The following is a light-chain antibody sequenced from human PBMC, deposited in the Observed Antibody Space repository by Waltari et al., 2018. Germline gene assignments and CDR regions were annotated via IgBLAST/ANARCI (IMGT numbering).Light chain of an antibody. Sequence: DIQMTQSPSTLSASVGDRVTITCRASQSISDWVAWYQHKPGKAPNLLIYEASSLESGVPSRFSGSGSGAEFTLTINSLQPDDFATYYCQHYNIYPVMFGQGTRLEIK. V-gene: IGKV1-5*03. CDR1: QSISDW. J-gene: IGKJ5*01. CDR2: EAS. CDR3: QHYNIYPVM.